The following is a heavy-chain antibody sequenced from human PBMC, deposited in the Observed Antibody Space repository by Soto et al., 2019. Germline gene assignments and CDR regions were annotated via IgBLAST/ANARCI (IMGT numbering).Heavy chain of an antibody. CDR1: GFTFSSYA. CDR2: ISYDGSDK. CDR3: AKALGELSPESYDY. J-gene: IGHJ4*02. Sequence: QVQLVESGGGVVQPGRSLRLSCAASGFTFSSYAMHWVRQAPGTGLEWVAVISYDGSDKYYADSVKGRFTISRDNSQNTLNLQMTSLRADDTAVYYCAKALGELSPESYDYWGQGTLITVSS. D-gene: IGHD3-16*02. V-gene: IGHV3-30*18.